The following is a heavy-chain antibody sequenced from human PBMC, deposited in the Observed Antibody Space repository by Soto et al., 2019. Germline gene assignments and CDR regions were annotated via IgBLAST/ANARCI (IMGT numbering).Heavy chain of an antibody. CDR2: ISYDGSNK. D-gene: IGHD2-2*01. CDR3: ARDRVVVPAAVTRTIYYYYCIDV. Sequence: GGSLRLSCAASGLTFSSYAMHWVRQAPGKGLEGGAVISYDGSNKHYADSVKGRFTISRDNSKNTLYLQMNSLRAEDTAVYYCARDRVVVPAAVTRTIYYYYCIDVWGQGPTVTVSS. V-gene: IGHV3-30-3*01. CDR1: GLTFSSYA. J-gene: IGHJ6*02.